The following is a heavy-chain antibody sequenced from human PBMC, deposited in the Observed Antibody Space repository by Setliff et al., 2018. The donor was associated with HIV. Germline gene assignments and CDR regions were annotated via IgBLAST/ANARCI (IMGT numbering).Heavy chain of an antibody. V-gene: IGHV1-46*01. CDR3: ARNQGDSSGWYAGDY. D-gene: IGHD6-19*01. Sequence: VKVSCKASGYTFTTYPMHWVRQAPGQGLEWMGVINTSGGSAGYAEKFRGRVTMTRDTSTNTVYMDLRNLRSEDTAVYYCARNQGDSSGWYAGDYWGHGTLVTVSS. CDR2: INTSGGSA. J-gene: IGHJ4*01. CDR1: GYTFTTYP.